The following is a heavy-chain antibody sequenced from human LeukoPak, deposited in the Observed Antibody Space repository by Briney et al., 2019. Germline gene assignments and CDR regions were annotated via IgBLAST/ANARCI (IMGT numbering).Heavy chain of an antibody. CDR3: ARGRRDGYNY. D-gene: IGHD5-24*01. CDR1: GFTFNSYP. V-gene: IGHV3-48*03. CDR2: ISTTGTTI. J-gene: IGHJ4*02. Sequence: PGGSLRLSCSASGFTFNSYPVHWVRQAPGKELEWVSYISTTGTTIYYSDSVRGRFTISRDNARNSLFLQMSSLRAEDTAVYYCARGRRDGYNYWGQGTLVTVSS.